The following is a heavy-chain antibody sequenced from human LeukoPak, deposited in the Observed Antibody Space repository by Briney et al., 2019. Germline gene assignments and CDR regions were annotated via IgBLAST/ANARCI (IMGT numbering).Heavy chain of an antibody. V-gene: IGHV3-7*03. Sequence: GGSLRLSCAASGFTFSSYWMNWVRQAPGKGLEWVANIKQDGSEKYYVDSVKGRFTISRDNAKNSLYLQMNSLRAEDTALYYCAKDNYYDSSGYFDYWGQGTLVTVSS. D-gene: IGHD3-22*01. CDR3: AKDNYYDSSGYFDY. CDR2: IKQDGSEK. J-gene: IGHJ4*02. CDR1: GFTFSSYW.